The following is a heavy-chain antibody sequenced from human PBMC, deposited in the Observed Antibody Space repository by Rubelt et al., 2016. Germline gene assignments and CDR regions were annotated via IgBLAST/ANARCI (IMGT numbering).Heavy chain of an antibody. CDR2: IYYSGST. V-gene: IGHV4-39*07. CDR3: AREVVRGVMRPDY. J-gene: IGHJ4*02. D-gene: IGHD3-10*01. CDR1: GGSISSSSYY. Sequence: GGSISSSSYYWGWIRQPPGKGLEWIGSIYYSGSTYYNPSLKSRVTLSVDTSKNQFSLKLSSVTAADTAVYYCAREVVRGVMRPDYWGQGTLVTVSS.